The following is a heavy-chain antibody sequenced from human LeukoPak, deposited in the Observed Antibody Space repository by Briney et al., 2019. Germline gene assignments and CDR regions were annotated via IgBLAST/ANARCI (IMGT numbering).Heavy chain of an antibody. CDR1: GYTFTTYG. CDR3: AREHSSSWDQFDY. J-gene: IGHJ4*02. Sequence: ASVKVSCKASGYTFTTYGISWVRQAPGQGLEWMGWVGTSSGSTNYAQKLQGRVTMTTDTSTTTAYMELRSLRFDDTAVYYCAREHSSSWDQFDYWGQGTLVTVSS. D-gene: IGHD6-13*01. V-gene: IGHV1-18*01. CDR2: VGTSSGST.